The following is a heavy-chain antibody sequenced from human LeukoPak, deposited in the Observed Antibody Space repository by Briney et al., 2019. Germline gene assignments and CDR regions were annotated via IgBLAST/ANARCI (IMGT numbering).Heavy chain of an antibody. J-gene: IGHJ4*02. D-gene: IGHD6-19*01. CDR3: ARYSSGWYEGHFDY. V-gene: IGHV1-18*01. CDR2: ISAYNGDT. Sequence: ASVKVSCKASGYTFTNYGISWVRQAPGQGLEWMGWISAYNGDTNYAQKLQGRVTMTTDTSTSTAYMELRSLRYDATAVYYCARYSSGWYEGHFDYWGQGILVTVSS. CDR1: GYTFTNYG.